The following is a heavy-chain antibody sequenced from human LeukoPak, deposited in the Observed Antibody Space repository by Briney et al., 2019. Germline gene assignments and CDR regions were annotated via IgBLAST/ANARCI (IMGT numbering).Heavy chain of an antibody. Sequence: SETLSLTCTVSGGSISSYYWGWIRQPPGEGLEWIGYIHYSGSTNYNPSLKSRVTISVDTSKNQFSLKLSSVTAADTAVYYCAGHHPRNTVDFWGQGTLVTVSS. CDR1: GGSISSYY. J-gene: IGHJ4*02. V-gene: IGHV4-59*08. CDR2: IHYSGST. CDR3: AGHHPRNTVDF. D-gene: IGHD2/OR15-2a*01.